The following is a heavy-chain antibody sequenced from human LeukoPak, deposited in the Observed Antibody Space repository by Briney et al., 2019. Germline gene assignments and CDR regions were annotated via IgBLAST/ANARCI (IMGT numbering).Heavy chain of an antibody. CDR2: IRSKANSYAT. J-gene: IGHJ4*02. CDR3: TSGLSVRRSNNTPVDY. V-gene: IGHV3-73*01. CDR1: GFTFSSYA. Sequence: SGGSLRLSCAASGFTFSSYAMHWVRQASGKGLEWVGRIRSKANSYATVYAASVKGRFTISRDDSKNTAYLQMNSLKTEDTAVYYCTSGLSVRRSNNTPVDYWGQGTLVTVSS. D-gene: IGHD1-1*01.